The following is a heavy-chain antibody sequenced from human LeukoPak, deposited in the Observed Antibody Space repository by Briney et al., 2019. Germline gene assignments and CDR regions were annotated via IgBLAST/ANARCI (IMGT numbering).Heavy chain of an antibody. Sequence: PSETLSLTCTVSGGSISSSSYYWGWIRQPPGKGLEWIGSIFYSGTTYYNPSLKSRVTMSVDTSKNQFSLKLSSVTAADTAVYYCARVRKWFDPWGQGTLVTVSS. V-gene: IGHV4-39*01. D-gene: IGHD1-14*01. CDR2: IFYSGTT. J-gene: IGHJ5*02. CDR1: GGSISSSSYY. CDR3: ARVRKWFDP.